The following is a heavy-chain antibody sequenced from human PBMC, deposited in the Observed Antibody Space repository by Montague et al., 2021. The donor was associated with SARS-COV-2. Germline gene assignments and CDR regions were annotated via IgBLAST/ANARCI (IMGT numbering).Heavy chain of an antibody. J-gene: IGHJ6*02. CDR2: IYYSGST. Sequence: SETLSLTCAVSGGTINSYYWRWIRQPPGTGMEWIGYIYYSGSTIYNPSLKSRVTISIDTSKNQFSLKLNSVTAADMAVYYCAGRPTPSYSSGWYLFYYAMDFWGPRTPATVSS. CDR3: AGRPTPSYSSGWYLFYYAMDF. D-gene: IGHD6-19*01. V-gene: IGHV4-59*01. CDR1: GGTINSYY.